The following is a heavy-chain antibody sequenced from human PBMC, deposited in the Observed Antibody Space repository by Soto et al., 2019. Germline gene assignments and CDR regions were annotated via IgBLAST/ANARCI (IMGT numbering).Heavy chain of an antibody. D-gene: IGHD2-21*02. V-gene: IGHV4-39*01. Sequence: PSETLSLTCTVTGDSINNRSYYWGWIRQPPGKGLEWIGSIYYSGSTYNNASLKSRVSMSVDTSKNQFSLKLRSVTAADTALYYCARQRTSVVTQAYFDSWGQGSRVTVSS. CDR3: ARQRTSVVTQAYFDS. CDR2: IYYSGST. J-gene: IGHJ4*02. CDR1: GDSINNRSYY.